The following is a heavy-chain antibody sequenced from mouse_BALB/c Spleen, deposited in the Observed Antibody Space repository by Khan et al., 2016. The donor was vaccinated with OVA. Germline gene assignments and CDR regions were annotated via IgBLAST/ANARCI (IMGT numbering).Heavy chain of an antibody. J-gene: IGHJ2*01. CDR2: ISYSGRT. CDR1: GYSITSDYA. D-gene: IGHD1-1*01. CDR3: ARSVTITTVVATDFDY. Sequence: EVQLQESGPGLVKPSQSLSLTCTVTGYSITSDYAWNWIRQFPGNKLEWMGYISYSGRTSYNPSLKSRISITRDTSKNQFFLQLNSVTTEYTAPYYCARSVTITTVVATDFDYWGQGTTLTVSS. V-gene: IGHV3-2*02.